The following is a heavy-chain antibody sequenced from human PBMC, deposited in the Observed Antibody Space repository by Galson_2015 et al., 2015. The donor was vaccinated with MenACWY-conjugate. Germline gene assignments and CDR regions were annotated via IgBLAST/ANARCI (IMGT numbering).Heavy chain of an antibody. CDR1: GGSPTAFY. V-gene: IGHV4-59*01. Sequence: SGTPSLTCRVSGGSPTAFYLARIPQPPGEGVEWVGCIYYSGSTKYSPSLNSRVTISVDTSNNQFSLKLSSVTAADTAVYYCARSPGGYSSGGQIDSWGQGSLVTVSS. CDR3: ARSPGGYSSGGQIDS. CDR2: IYYSGST. D-gene: IGHD5-18*01. J-gene: IGHJ4*02.